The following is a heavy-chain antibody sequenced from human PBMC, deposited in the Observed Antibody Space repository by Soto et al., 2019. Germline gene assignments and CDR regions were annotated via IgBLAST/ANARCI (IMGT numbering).Heavy chain of an antibody. J-gene: IGHJ3*02. Sequence: SETLSLTCTVSGGSISSYYRSWIRQPPGKGLEWIGYIYYSGSTNYNPSLKSRVTISVDTSKNQFSLKLSSVTAADTAVYYCARGWRSSWYFGIWGQGTMVTVSS. V-gene: IGHV4-59*01. CDR1: GGSISSYY. D-gene: IGHD6-13*01. CDR3: ARGWRSSWYFGI. CDR2: IYYSGST.